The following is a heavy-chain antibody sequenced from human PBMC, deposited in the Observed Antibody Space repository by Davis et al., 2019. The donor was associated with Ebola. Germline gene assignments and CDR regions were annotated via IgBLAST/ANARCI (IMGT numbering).Heavy chain of an antibody. Sequence: PSETLSLTFAVSGGSISSGGYSWSWIRQPPGKGLEWIGYIYDSGSTNYNHSLKSRVTISVDTSKNQFSLNLSSVTAADTAVYYCARVYWYDSSAYSYLDSWGQGALVTVSS. J-gene: IGHJ4*02. CDR1: GGSISSGGYS. CDR2: IYDSGST. V-gene: IGHV4-61*08. D-gene: IGHD3-22*01. CDR3: ARVYWYDSSAYSYLDS.